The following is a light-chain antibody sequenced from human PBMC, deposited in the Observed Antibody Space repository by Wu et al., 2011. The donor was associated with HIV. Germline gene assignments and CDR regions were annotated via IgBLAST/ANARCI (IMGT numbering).Light chain of an antibody. CDR3: HQYNNGPQT. CDR2: GAS. Sequence: ELMLTQSPATLSVSPGERATLSCRASQNVRTNLAWYQQIPGQPPRLLIYGASTRATGVPARFSGSGSETEFTLNINSMQSEDFAVYYCHQYNNGPQTFGQGTKVE. CDR1: QNVRTN. V-gene: IGKV3-15*01. J-gene: IGKJ1*01.